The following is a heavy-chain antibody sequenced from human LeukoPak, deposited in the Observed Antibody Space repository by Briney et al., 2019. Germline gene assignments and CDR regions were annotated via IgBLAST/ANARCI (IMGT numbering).Heavy chain of an antibody. J-gene: IGHJ3*02. D-gene: IGHD3-10*01. CDR1: GGSISSSSYY. Sequence: PSETLSLTCTVSGGSISSSSYYWGWIRQPPGRGLEWIGGIYYSGSTYYNPSLKSRVTISVDTSKNQFSLKLSSVTAADTAVYYCARASTEFYSGYQSPYGAFDIWGQGTMVTVSS. CDR2: IYYSGST. V-gene: IGHV4-39*07. CDR3: ARASTEFYSGYQSPYGAFDI.